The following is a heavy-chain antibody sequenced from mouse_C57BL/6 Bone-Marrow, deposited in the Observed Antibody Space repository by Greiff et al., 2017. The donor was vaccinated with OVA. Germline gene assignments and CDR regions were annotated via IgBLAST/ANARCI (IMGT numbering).Heavy chain of an antibody. D-gene: IGHD2-3*01. CDR1: GYTFTSYT. J-gene: IGHJ4*01. Sequence: VQLQQSGAELARPGASVKMSCKASGYTFTSYTMHWVKQRPGQGLEWIGYINPSSGYTKYNEKFKSKATLTVDKPSSTAYMQLSSLTSEDSAVYYCARGGWLLLYAMDYWGQGTSVTVSS. V-gene: IGHV1-4*01. CDR2: INPSSGYT. CDR3: ARGGWLLLYAMDY.